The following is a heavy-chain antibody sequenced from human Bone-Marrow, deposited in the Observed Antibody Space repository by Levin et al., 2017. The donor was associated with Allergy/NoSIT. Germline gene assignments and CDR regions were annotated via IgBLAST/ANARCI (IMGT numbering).Heavy chain of an antibody. J-gene: IGHJ1*01. CDR1: GYTFTIYA. Sequence: VASVKVSCKASGYTFTIYALHWVRQAPGQGLEWMGWINAGKGNTKYSQKFQDRVTISRDTSASTAYMDLSGLRSEDTAVYYCTRSSVWFGEMFQYWGQGTMVTVSS. V-gene: IGHV1-3*01. CDR3: TRSSVWFGEMFQY. CDR2: INAGKGNT. D-gene: IGHD3-10*01.